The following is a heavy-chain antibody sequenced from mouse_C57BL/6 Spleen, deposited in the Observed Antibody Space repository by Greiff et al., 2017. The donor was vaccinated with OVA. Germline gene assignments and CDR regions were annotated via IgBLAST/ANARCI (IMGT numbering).Heavy chain of an antibody. Sequence: QVQLQQSGAELVRPGASVKLSCKASGYTFTDYYINWVKQRPGQGLEWIARIYPGSGNTYYNEKFKGKATLTAEKSSSTAYMQLSSLTSEDSAVYFCARGPYYGSSYYFDYWGQGTTLTVSS. CDR1: GYTFTDYY. V-gene: IGHV1-76*01. J-gene: IGHJ2*01. CDR3: ARGPYYGSSYYFDY. CDR2: IYPGSGNT. D-gene: IGHD1-1*01.